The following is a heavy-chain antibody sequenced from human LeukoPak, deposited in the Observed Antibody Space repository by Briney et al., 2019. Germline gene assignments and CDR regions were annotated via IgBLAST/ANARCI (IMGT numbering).Heavy chain of an antibody. V-gene: IGHV1-69*13. Sequence: ASVKVSCNASGGTFSSYAISWVWQAPGQGLELMGGIIPIFGTANFAQQFQGRVTITADESTSTVYMELSSLRFEDTAVYYCAREGDGYNTYFDGWGQGTLVTVSS. J-gene: IGHJ4*02. CDR3: AREGDGYNTYFDG. CDR2: IIPIFGTA. CDR1: GGTFSSYA. D-gene: IGHD5-24*01.